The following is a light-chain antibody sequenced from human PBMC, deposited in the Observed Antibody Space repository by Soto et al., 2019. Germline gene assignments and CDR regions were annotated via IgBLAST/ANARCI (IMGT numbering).Light chain of an antibody. CDR1: QSVSSD. CDR3: QHYKNWPPWT. V-gene: IGKV3-15*01. CDR2: DAS. Sequence: EIVMTQSPATLSVSLGERATLSCRASQSVSSDLAWYQQKPGQAPRLLIYDASTRASGIPARFSGSGSGTDFTLTISSLQSEDFGVYYCQHYKNWPPWTFGQGTKVDI. J-gene: IGKJ1*01.